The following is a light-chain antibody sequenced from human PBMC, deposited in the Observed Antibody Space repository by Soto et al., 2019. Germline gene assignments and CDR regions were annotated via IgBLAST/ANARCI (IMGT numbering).Light chain of an antibody. Sequence: QSALTQPATVSGSPGQSITISCTGTSNDVGGYNFVSWYQQHPGKAPKLMIYEVRNRPSGISFRFSGSKSGNTASLTISGLQAEDEADYYCSSYTSKSSLIFGGGTKVTVL. CDR2: EVR. CDR1: SNDVGGYNF. J-gene: IGLJ2*01. CDR3: SSYTSKSSLI. V-gene: IGLV2-14*01.